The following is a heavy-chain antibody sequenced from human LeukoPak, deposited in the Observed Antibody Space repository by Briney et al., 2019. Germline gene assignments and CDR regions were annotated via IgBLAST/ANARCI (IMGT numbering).Heavy chain of an antibody. Sequence: SETLSLTCTGSGGSISSGSYYWSWIRQPAGKGLEWIGRIYTSGGTNYNPSLKSRVTISVDTSKNQFSLKLSSVTAADTAVYYCARDGVGARNYFDYWGQGTLVTVSS. V-gene: IGHV4-61*02. CDR3: ARDGVGARNYFDY. CDR2: IYTSGGT. CDR1: GGSISSGSYY. D-gene: IGHD1-26*01. J-gene: IGHJ4*02.